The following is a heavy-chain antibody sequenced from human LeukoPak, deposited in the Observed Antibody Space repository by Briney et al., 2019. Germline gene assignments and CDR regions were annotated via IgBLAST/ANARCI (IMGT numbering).Heavy chain of an antibody. CDR2: IYYSGST. Sequence: PSETLPLTCTVSGGSISSSSYSWGWIRQPPGKGLEWIGSIYYSGSTYYNPSLKSRVTISVDTSKNQFSLKLSSVTAADTAVYYCARLRVTTDWGQGTLVTVSS. J-gene: IGHJ4*02. CDR3: ARLRVTTD. V-gene: IGHV4-39*01. D-gene: IGHD4-11*01. CDR1: GGSISSSSYS.